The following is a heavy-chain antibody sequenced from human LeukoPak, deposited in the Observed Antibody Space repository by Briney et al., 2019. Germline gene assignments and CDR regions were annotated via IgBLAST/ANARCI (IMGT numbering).Heavy chain of an antibody. CDR1: GHTFTSYG. J-gene: IGHJ4*02. V-gene: IGHV1-18*01. CDR2: ISAYNGNT. CDR3: ARVEYEYYDFWSGYYTGRVLDTGFDY. Sequence: GASVKVSCKASGHTFTSYGISWVRQAPGQGLEWMGWISAYNGNTNYAQKLQGRVTMTTDTSTSTAYMELRSLRSDDTAVYYCARVEYEYYDFWSGYYTGRVLDTGFDYWGQGTLVTVSS. D-gene: IGHD3-3*01.